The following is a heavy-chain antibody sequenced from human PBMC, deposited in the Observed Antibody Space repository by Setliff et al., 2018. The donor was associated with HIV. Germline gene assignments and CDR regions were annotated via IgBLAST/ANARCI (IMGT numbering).Heavy chain of an antibody. J-gene: IGHJ4*02. V-gene: IGHV1-8*03. Sequence: ASVKVSCKASGYTFSSHDINWVRQATGQGLEWMGWMNPNSGNTGYAQKFQGRVTFTRNTSKGTAYMELSSLRSDDTALYYCARGAQDYEDYYFDYWGQGTLVTVSS. CDR2: MNPNSGNT. D-gene: IGHD4-17*01. CDR1: GYTFSSHD. CDR3: ARGAQDYEDYYFDY.